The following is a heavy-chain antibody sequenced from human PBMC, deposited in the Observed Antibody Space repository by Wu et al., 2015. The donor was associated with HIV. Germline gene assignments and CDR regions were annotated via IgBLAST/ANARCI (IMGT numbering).Heavy chain of an antibody. CDR2: INPNSGGT. CDR1: GYTFTGYY. CDR3: AATYYYDSSGYQNWFDP. Sequence: QVQLVQSGAEVKKPGASVKVSCKASGYTFTGYYMHWVRQAPGQGLEWMGWINPNSGGTNYAQKFQGRVTMTRDTSISTAYMELSRLRSDDTAVYYCAATYYYDSSGYQNWFDPWAREPWSPSPQ. J-gene: IGHJ5*02. D-gene: IGHD3-22*01. V-gene: IGHV1-2*02.